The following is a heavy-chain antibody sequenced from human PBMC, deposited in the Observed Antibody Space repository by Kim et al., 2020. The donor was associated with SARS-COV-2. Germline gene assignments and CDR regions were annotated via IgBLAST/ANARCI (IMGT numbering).Heavy chain of an antibody. V-gene: IGHV3-21*01. CDR3: ASGPYYDILTGYPNYDMDV. D-gene: IGHD3-9*01. Sequence: GGSLRLSCAASGFTFSPYSMNWVRQAPGKGLEWVSSISGSGSYIYYADSVKGRFAISRDNAKNSLYLQLNSLRAEDTAVYYCASGPYYDILTGYPNYDMDVWGQGTTVTVSS. CDR2: ISGSGSYI. CDR1: GFTFSPYS. J-gene: IGHJ6*02.